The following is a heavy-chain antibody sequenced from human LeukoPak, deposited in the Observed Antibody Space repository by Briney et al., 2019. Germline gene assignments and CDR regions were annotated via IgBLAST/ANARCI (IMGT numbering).Heavy chain of an antibody. J-gene: IGHJ3*02. CDR3: ARQKFRGSSWYFGAFDI. D-gene: IGHD6-13*01. CDR2: IYYSGST. Sequence: SETLSLTCTVSGGSISSYYWSGIRQPPGKGLEWIGYIYYSGSTNYNPSLKSRVTISVDTSKNQFSLKLSSVTAADTAVYYCARQKFRGSSWYFGAFDIWGQGTMVTVSS. V-gene: IGHV4-59*08. CDR1: GGSISSYY.